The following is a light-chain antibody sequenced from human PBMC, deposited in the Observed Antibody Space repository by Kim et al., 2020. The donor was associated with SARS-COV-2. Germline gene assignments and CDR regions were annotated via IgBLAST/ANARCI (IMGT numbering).Light chain of an antibody. CDR3: CSYAGSRV. Sequence: QSALTQPASVSGSPGQSITISCTGTSSDVGSYNLVSWYQQHPGKAPKLMIYEGSKRPSGVPNRFSGSKSGNTASLTISGLQAEDEADYYCCSYAGSRVFGGGTQLTVL. J-gene: IGLJ3*02. CDR1: SSDVGSYNL. V-gene: IGLV2-23*01. CDR2: EGS.